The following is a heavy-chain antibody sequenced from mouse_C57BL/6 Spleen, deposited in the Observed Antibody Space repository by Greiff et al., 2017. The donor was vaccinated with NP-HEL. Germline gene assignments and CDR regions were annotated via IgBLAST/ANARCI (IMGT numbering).Heavy chain of an antibody. V-gene: IGHV1-22*01. CDR3: ARRIYDGYGWFAD. Sequence: VQLQQSGPELVKPGASVKMSCKASGYTFTNYNMHWVKQSHGQSLEWIGYINPTNGGTSYNQKFKGKATLTVNKSSSTAYMELRSLTSDDSAVYYCARRIYDGYGWFADWGQGTLVTVSA. D-gene: IGHD2-3*01. J-gene: IGHJ3*01. CDR1: GYTFTNYN. CDR2: INPTNGGT.